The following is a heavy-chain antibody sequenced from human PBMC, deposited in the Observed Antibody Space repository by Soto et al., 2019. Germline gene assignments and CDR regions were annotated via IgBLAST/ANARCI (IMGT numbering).Heavy chain of an antibody. V-gene: IGHV1-18*04. CDR2: ISTHNGNT. D-gene: IGHD3-3*01. J-gene: IGHJ3*01. CDR1: VFTSSG. CDR3: AREGILGLFDAYDL. Sequence: ASVQVSCRASVFTSSGISWVRQAPGQRLEWMGWISTHNGNTIYAQKFQGRVIMTMDTSTTTVYMELRSLRPDDTAVYLCAREGILGLFDAYDLGGQGTMVTVS.